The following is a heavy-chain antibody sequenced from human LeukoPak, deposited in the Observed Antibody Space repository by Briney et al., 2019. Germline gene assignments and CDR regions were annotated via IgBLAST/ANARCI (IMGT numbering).Heavy chain of an antibody. CDR1: GYTFTSYY. V-gene: IGHV1-2*04. D-gene: IGHD3-22*01. Sequence: ASVKVSCKASGYTFTSYYMHWVRQAPGQGLEWMGWINPNSGGTNYAQKFQGWVTMTRDTSISTAYMELSRLRSDDTAVYYCARDREDGSSGYYYFDYWGQGTLVTVSS. CDR3: ARDREDGSSGYYYFDY. CDR2: INPNSGGT. J-gene: IGHJ4*02.